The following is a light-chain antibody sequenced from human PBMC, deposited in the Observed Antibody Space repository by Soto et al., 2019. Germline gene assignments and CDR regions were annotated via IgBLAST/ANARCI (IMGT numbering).Light chain of an antibody. CDR2: AAS. CDR3: QQLYTLPFT. J-gene: IGKJ5*01. CDR1: QDIAIY. Sequence: IQLTQSPSSLSASVGDRVTITCRASQDIAIYLAWYQQKPGEAPKLLIYAASTLQSGVPSRFSGSGSGTEFTLTISGLLPEDFAAYHCQQLYTLPFTFGQGTRLEI. V-gene: IGKV1-9*01.